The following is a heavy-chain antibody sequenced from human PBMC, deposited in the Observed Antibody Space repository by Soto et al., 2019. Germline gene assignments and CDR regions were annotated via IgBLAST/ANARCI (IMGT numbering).Heavy chain of an antibody. V-gene: IGHV4-39*01. J-gene: IGHJ5*02. CDR2: IYYSGST. D-gene: IGHD1-26*01. CDR3: ARPRSIVGAKGWAPANWFDP. CDR1: GVSIISSSYY. Sequence: SETLSLTCTVSGVSIISSSYYWGWIRQPPGKGLEWIGSIYYSGSTYYNPSLKSRVTISVDTSKNQFSLKLSSVTAADTAVYYCARPRSIVGAKGWAPANWFDPWGQGTLVTVSS.